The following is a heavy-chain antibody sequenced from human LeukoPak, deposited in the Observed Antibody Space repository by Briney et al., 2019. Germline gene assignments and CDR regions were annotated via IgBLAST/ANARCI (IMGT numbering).Heavy chain of an antibody. CDR1: GFTFSDHA. CDR3: AKVSWLGTLPSYHFDS. V-gene: IGHV3-23*01. D-gene: IGHD6-19*01. J-gene: IGHJ4*02. CDR2: IRGTGTTT. Sequence: GGSLRLSCAASGFTFSDHAMSWVRQAPGKGLEWVSAIRGTGTTTFYAASVKGRFTISRGNSKNTADLQMNSLRAEDTAVYYCAKVSWLGTLPSYHFDSWGQGTQVTVSS.